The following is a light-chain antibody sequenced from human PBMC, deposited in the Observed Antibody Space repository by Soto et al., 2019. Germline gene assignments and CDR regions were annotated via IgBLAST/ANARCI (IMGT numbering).Light chain of an antibody. J-gene: IGKJ1*01. CDR1: QSVDTC. CDR3: QQFYRYPWT. V-gene: IGKV1-5*03. Sequence: DIQMTQSPSALSASVGDTVTITCRASQSVDTCLAWYQQKPGKAPHLLIYKASRLETGVPSRFSGSGSVTDYTLTITGLQPDDFATHYCQQFYRYPWTFGQGTKVEI. CDR2: KAS.